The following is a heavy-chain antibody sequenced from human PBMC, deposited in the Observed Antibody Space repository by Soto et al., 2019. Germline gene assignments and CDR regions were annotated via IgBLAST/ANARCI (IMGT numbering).Heavy chain of an antibody. CDR1: WNSFSIYSAA. D-gene: IGHD3-10*01. CDR2: TYYRSRFFS. CDR3: VRDRYSSSGWFDP. Sequence: PSQTLSLTSAISWNSFSIYSAAWNWIRQSPSGGLECLGRTYYRSRFFSDYAESVKSRIIINPDTSKNQFSLQPKSVTPQDTAVYYCVRDRYSSSGWFDPWGQGTPVTVSS. J-gene: IGHJ5*02. V-gene: IGHV6-1*01.